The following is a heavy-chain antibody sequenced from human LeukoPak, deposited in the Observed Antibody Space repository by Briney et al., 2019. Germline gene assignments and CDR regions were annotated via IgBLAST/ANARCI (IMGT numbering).Heavy chain of an antibody. J-gene: IGHJ6*03. CDR2: ISYDGSNK. CDR3: AKDKEYSSSSGYMDV. D-gene: IGHD6-6*01. CDR1: GFTFSSYG. V-gene: IGHV3-30*18. Sequence: GGSLRLSCAASGFTFSSYGMHWVRQAPGKGLEWVAVISYDGSNKYYADSVKGRFTISRDNSKNTLYLQMNSLRAEDTAVYYCAKDKEYSSSSGYMDVWGKGTTVTVSS.